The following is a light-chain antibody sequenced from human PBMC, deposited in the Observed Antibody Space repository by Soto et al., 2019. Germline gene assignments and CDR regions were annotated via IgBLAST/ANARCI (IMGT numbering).Light chain of an antibody. J-gene: IGLJ1*01. CDR2: DVG. Sequence: QSVLTQPRSVSGSPGQSVPISCTGTRSAIGIYDYVSWYQHHPNTAPKLVIYDVGERPSGVPDRVSGSKSGNTASLLISGLQAEDEADYFCCSYAGTYSYVSGSGTKQTVL. CDR3: CSYAGTYSYV. CDR1: RSAIGIYDY. V-gene: IGLV2-11*01.